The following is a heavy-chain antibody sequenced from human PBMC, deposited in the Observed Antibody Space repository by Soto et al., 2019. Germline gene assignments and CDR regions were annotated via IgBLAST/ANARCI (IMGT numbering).Heavy chain of an antibody. CDR3: PKDHGLWFGELLYDY. CDR1: GFTFSSYA. J-gene: IGHJ4*02. D-gene: IGHD3-10*01. Sequence: GGSLRLSCAASGFTFSSYAMSWVRQAPGKGLEWVSAISGSGGSTYYADSVKGRFTISRDNSKNTLYLQMNSLRAEDTAVYYCPKDHGLWFGELLYDYWGQGTLVTVSS. CDR2: ISGSGGST. V-gene: IGHV3-23*01.